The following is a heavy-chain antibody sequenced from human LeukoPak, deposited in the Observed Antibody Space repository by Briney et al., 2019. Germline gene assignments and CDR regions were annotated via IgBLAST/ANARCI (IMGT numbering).Heavy chain of an antibody. J-gene: IGHJ6*03. V-gene: IGHV3-7*01. Sequence: TGGSLRLSCAASGFTFSSYWMSWVRQAPGKGREWVANIKQDGAEKSQVDSVKGRFTIYRATAKNSLYLQMNSLRAEDTAVYYCARDPYSGSCGDYYYYYMDVWGQGTTITISS. CDR2: IKQDGAEK. D-gene: IGHD1-26*01. CDR3: ARDPYSGSCGDYYYYYMDV. CDR1: GFTFSSYW.